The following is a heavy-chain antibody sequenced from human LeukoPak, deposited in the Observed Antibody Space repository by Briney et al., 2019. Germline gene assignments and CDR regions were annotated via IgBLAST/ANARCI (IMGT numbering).Heavy chain of an antibody. J-gene: IGHJ4*02. CDR2: IEPSDSYT. CDR1: GYSFTSYW. Sequence: GESLKISCKGSGYSFTSYWISWVRQMPGKGLEWMGRIEPSDSYTNYSPSFQGHVTISADKSISTAYLQWSSLKASDTAMYYCARTGGGSYYFDYWGQGTLVTVSS. CDR3: ARTGGGSYYFDY. V-gene: IGHV5-10-1*01. D-gene: IGHD3-16*01.